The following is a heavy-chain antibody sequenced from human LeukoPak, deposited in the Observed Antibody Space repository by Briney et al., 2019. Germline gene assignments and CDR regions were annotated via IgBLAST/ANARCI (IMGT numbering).Heavy chain of an antibody. CDR3: ARDLSPGSGSYESVWFDP. D-gene: IGHD3-10*01. Sequence: AVKVSCKASGGTFSSYAISWVRQAPGQGLEWMGKIIPLFGTTNYAQKSQGRVTITAHKSTSIAYMDLRRLRSEDTAVYYCARDLSPGSGSYESVWFDPWGQGTLVTVSS. CDR1: GGTFSSYA. J-gene: IGHJ5*02. CDR2: IIPLFGTT. V-gene: IGHV1-69*06.